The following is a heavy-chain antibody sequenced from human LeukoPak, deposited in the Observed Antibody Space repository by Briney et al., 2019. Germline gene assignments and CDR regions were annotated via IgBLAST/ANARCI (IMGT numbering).Heavy chain of an antibody. CDR1: GFTFSSYA. V-gene: IGHV3-23*01. D-gene: IGHD3-10*01. J-gene: IGHJ6*02. Sequence: PGGSLRLSCAASGFTFSSYAMSWVRQAPGKGLEWVSAISGSGGSTYYADSVKGRFTISRDNSKNTLYLQMNSLRAEDTAVYYCAKARGSGSYRLSYYGMDVWGQGTTVTVSS. CDR3: AKARGSGSYRLSYYGMDV. CDR2: ISGSGGST.